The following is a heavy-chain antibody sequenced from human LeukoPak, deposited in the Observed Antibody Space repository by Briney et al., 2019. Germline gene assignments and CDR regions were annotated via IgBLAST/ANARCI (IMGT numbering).Heavy chain of an antibody. CDR2: MNPNSGNT. CDR1: GYTFTSYD. V-gene: IGHV1-8*01. Sequence: ASVKVSCKASGYTFTSYDINWVRQATGQGLEWMGWMNPNSGNTGYAQKFQGRVTMTRNTSISTAYMELSSLRSEDTAVYYCARDGIVGAGRSYWGQGTLVTVSS. CDR3: ARDGIVGAGRSY. J-gene: IGHJ4*02. D-gene: IGHD1-26*01.